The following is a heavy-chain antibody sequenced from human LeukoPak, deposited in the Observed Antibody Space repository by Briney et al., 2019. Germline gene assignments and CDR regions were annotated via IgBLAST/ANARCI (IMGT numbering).Heavy chain of an antibody. D-gene: IGHD5-24*01. CDR1: GGSISSYY. V-gene: IGHV4-59*01. Sequence: SETLSLTCTVSGGSISSYYWSWIRQPPGKGLEWIGYIYYSGSTNYYPSLKSRVTISVDTSKNQFSLKLSSVTAADTAVYYCARDQRRDYFDYWGQGTLVTVSS. CDR2: IYYSGST. CDR3: ARDQRRDYFDY. J-gene: IGHJ4*02.